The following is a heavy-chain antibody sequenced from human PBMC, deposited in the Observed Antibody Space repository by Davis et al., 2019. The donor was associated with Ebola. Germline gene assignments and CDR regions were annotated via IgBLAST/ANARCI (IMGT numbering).Heavy chain of an antibody. CDR2: INAGNGNT. CDR1: GYTFTSYA. J-gene: IGHJ6*02. Sequence: AASVKVSCKASGYTFTSYAMHWVRQAPGQRLEWMGWINAGNGNTKYSQKFQGRVTITRGTSASTAYMELSSLRSEDTAVYYCATTTYYYGSGSYSDYYYGMDVWGQGTTVTVSS. D-gene: IGHD3-10*01. V-gene: IGHV1-3*01. CDR3: ATTTYYYGSGSYSDYYYGMDV.